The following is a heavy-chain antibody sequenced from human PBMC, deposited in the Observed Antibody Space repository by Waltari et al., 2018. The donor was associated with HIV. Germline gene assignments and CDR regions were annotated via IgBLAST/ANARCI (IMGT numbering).Heavy chain of an antibody. CDR3: ARGGASTTPRDYNYYGLDV. Sequence: QVELVQSGAEVKKPGASVKVSCKASGYPFTDNYIHWVRQAPGHGLEWMGWINPKSGGTKHAQKFQGRVTRTRDTSMSTVYMEVSRLTSDDTAVYYCARGGASTTPRDYNYYGLDVWGQGTTVTVSS. J-gene: IGHJ6*02. CDR1: GYPFTDNY. CDR2: INPKSGGT. V-gene: IGHV1-2*02. D-gene: IGHD2-2*01.